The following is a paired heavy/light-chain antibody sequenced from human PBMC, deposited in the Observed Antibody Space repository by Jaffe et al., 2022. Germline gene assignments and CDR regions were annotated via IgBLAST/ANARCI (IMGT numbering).Heavy chain of an antibody. D-gene: IGHD7-27*01. J-gene: IGHJ4*02. CDR1: GFTFNTKN. Sequence: QVQLVESGGGVVQPGGSLRLSCGASGFTFNTKNMHWVRQAPGAGLEWVAFIKYDAKKTYYADSVRGRFTLSRDNSKNTLYLQMSSLRREDTALYFCATDKDWGFDYWGQGTLVTVSA. CDR3: ATDKDWGFDY. CDR2: IKYDAKKT. V-gene: IGHV3-30*02.
Light chain of an antibody. CDR1: TGDVTRGHF. J-gene: IGLJ2*01. Sequence: QAVVTQEPSVTVSPGGTVTLTCGSTTGDVTRGHFASWYQQKAGQAPRAVIYDTTNKHPWTPARFSGSLFGGKSVLTLSGAQPEDEADYFCLLSYDTSWRIFGGGTKLTVL. CDR3: LLSYDTSWRI. CDR2: DTT. V-gene: IGLV7-46*01.